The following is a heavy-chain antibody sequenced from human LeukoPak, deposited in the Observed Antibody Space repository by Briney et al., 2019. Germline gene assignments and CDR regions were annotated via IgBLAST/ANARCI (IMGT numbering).Heavy chain of an antibody. V-gene: IGHV4-4*07. CDR2: IYTSGST. D-gene: IGHD3-22*01. J-gene: IGHJ3*02. CDR3: ARERGNNYYDSSGYYPKAFDI. CDR1: GVSISSYY. Sequence: SETLSLTCTVSGVSISSYYWRWIRQPAGKGLEWIGRIYTSGSTNYNPSLKSRVTMSVDTSKNQFSLKLSSVTAADTAVYYCARERGNNYYDSSGYYPKAFDIWGQGTMVTVSS.